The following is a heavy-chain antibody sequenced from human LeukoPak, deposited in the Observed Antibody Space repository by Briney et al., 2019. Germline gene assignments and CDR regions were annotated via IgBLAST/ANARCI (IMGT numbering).Heavy chain of an antibody. CDR1: GGSISSYY. CDR2: IYYSGST. J-gene: IGHJ4*02. CDR3: ARAPVVVPAATYYFDY. V-gene: IGHV4-59*01. Sequence: SETLSLTCTVSGGSISSYYWSWIRQPPGKGLEWIGYIYYSGSTNYNPSLKSRVTISVDTSKNQFSLKLSSVTAADTAVYYCARAPVVVPAATYYFDYWGQGTLVTVSS. D-gene: IGHD2-2*01.